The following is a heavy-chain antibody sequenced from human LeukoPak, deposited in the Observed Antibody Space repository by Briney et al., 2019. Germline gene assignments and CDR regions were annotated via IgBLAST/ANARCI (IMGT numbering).Heavy chain of an antibody. Sequence: MPSETLSLTCTVSGGSISSYYWSWIRQPPGKGLEWIGYIYYSGSTNYNPSLKSRVTISVDTSKNQFSLKLSSVTAADTAVYYCARGRRDGYNFNYYFDYWGQGTLVTVSS. J-gene: IGHJ4*02. D-gene: IGHD5-24*01. V-gene: IGHV4-59*01. CDR1: GGSISSYY. CDR3: ARGRRDGYNFNYYFDY. CDR2: IYYSGST.